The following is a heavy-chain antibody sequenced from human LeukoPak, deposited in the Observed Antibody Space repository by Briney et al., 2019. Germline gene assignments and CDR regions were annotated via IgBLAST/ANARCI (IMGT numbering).Heavy chain of an antibody. J-gene: IGHJ4*02. CDR2: VNNDGSSK. CDR1: GFTFSSYW. CDR3: ARGGWGTGTDY. Sequence: GGSLRLSCAASGFTFSSYWMHWVRQAPGKGLVWVSRVNNDGSSKTYADSVKGRFTISRDNAKNTIYLQMNSLRAEDTAVYYCARGGWGTGTDYWGQGTLVTVSS. V-gene: IGHV3-74*01. D-gene: IGHD1-1*01.